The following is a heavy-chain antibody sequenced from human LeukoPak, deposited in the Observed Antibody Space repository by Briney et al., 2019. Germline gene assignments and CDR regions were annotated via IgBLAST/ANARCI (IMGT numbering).Heavy chain of an antibody. J-gene: IGHJ4*02. V-gene: IGHV1-69*04. D-gene: IGHD4-23*01. CDR1: GGTFSSYA. CDR2: ITPILGIA. CDR3: ARGSDGGNSDY. Sequence: SVKVSCKASGGTFSSYAISWVRQAPGQGLEWMGRITPILGIANYAQKFQGRVTITADKSTSTAYMELSSLRSEDTAVYYCARGSDGGNSDYWGQGTLVTVSS.